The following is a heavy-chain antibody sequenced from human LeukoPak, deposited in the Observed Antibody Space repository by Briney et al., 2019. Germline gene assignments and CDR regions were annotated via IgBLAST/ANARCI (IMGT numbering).Heavy chain of an antibody. D-gene: IGHD6-13*01. CDR3: ARSLWYGDY. CDR2: ISGSGGST. V-gene: IGHV3-23*01. CDR1: GFTFSSYA. J-gene: IGHJ4*02. Sequence: GASLRLSCAASGFTFSSYAMSWVRQAPGKGLEWVSAISGSGGSTYYADSVKGRFTISRDNAKNSLYLQMNSLRAEDMAVYYCARSLWYGDYWGQGTLVTVSS.